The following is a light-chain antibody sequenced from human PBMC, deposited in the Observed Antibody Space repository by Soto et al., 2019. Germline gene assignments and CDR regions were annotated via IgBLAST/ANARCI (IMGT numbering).Light chain of an antibody. CDR3: QQSYSTPYT. V-gene: IGKV1-39*01. Sequence: DIQMTQSQSSLSASVGDRVTITCRESQSITNDLNWYQQKPGNAPKLLMYARSTLQSGVPSRFGGSGSGTEFTRTISRLQPDDFATYYCQQSYSTPYTFGQGTKVDIK. CDR1: QSITND. J-gene: IGKJ2*01. CDR2: ARS.